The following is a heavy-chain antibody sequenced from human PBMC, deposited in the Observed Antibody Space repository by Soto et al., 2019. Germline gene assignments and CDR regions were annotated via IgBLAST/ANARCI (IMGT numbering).Heavy chain of an antibody. V-gene: IGHV1-18*01. J-gene: IGHJ5*02. D-gene: IGHD2-2*01. CDR1: GYTFTSYG. CDR3: ARILGYCSSTRCLDKDNWFDP. Sequence: ASVKVSCKASGYTFTSYGISWVRQAPGQGLEWMGWISAYNGNTNYAQKLQGRVTMTTDTSTSTAYMELRSLRSDDTAVYYCARILGYCSSTRCLDKDNWFDPWGQGTLVTVSS. CDR2: ISAYNGNT.